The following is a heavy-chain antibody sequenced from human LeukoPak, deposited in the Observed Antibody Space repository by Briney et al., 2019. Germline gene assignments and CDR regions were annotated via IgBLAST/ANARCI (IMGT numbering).Heavy chain of an antibody. CDR1: GGSINNYY. CDR3: ARNIVGPRQVDY. Sequence: SETLSLTCTVSGGSINNYYWSWIRQPPGKGLEWIGYIYHSGTTNYNPSLKSRVTISVDTSKSQFSLKLSSVTAADTAIYYCARNIVGPRQVDYWGQGTLVTVSS. D-gene: IGHD1-26*01. V-gene: IGHV4-59*01. CDR2: IYHSGTT. J-gene: IGHJ4*02.